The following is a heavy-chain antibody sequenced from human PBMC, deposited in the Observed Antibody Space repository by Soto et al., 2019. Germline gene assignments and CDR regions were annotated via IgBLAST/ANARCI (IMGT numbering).Heavy chain of an antibody. CDR3: ARHFSSSWYYFDY. CDR2: IYPDDSDS. Sequence: GESLKISCXASGYSFPLYWIGWVRQMPGKGLEWMGIIYPDDSDSRYSPSFQGQVTFSVDKSLSTAYLQWNSLKASDTALYYCARHFSSSWYYFDYWGQGTLVTVSS. D-gene: IGHD6-13*01. V-gene: IGHV5-51*01. CDR1: GYSFPLYW. J-gene: IGHJ4*02.